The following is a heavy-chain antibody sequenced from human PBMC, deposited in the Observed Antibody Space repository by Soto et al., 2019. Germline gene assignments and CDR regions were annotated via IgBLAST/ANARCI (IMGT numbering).Heavy chain of an antibody. D-gene: IGHD5-12*01. V-gene: IGHV4-30-4*01. CDR3: ARDRRWLPRGPNNWLDL. J-gene: IGHJ5*02. Sequence: ASETLSLTCTVSGGSINSGDYHWTWVRQPPGKGLEWIGYIYYDGNSQHNPSLKSRVTMSIDTSKNQFSLNLSSVTAADTAVYYCARDRRWLPRGPNNWLDLWGQGTQVTVSS. CDR2: IYYDGNS. CDR1: GGSINSGDYH.